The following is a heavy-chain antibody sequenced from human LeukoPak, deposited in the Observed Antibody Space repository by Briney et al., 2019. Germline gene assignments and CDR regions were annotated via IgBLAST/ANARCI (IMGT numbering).Heavy chain of an antibody. J-gene: IGHJ4*02. CDR1: GFSIGIYA. CDR3: ATAYRYSGTYLFDY. D-gene: IGHD1-26*01. CDR2: ITGSGAGT. V-gene: IGHV3-23*01. Sequence: GGSLRLSCAASGFSIGIYAMTWVRRAPGKGLEWVSSITGSGAGTSYADSVKGRFTISRDNSRNTLYLQMNSLRAEDTAIYYCATAYRYSGTYLFDYWGQGTQVTVSS.